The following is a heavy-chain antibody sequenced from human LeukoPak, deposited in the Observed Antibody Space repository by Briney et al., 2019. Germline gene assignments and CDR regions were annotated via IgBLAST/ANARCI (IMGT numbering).Heavy chain of an antibody. J-gene: IGHJ4*02. Sequence: GGSLRLSCAASGFTFSSYSMNWVRQALGKGLEWVSSISSSSSYIYYADSVKGRFTISRDNAKNSLYLQMNSLRAEDTAVYYCARDRSEDIVVVPAAMLGGDYWGQGTLVTVSS. CDR2: ISSSSSYI. V-gene: IGHV3-21*01. CDR3: ARDRSEDIVVVPAAMLGGDY. CDR1: GFTFSSYS. D-gene: IGHD2-2*01.